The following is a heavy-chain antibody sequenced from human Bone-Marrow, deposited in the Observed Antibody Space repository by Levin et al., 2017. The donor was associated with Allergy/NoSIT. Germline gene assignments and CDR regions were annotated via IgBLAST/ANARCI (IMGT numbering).Heavy chain of an antibody. CDR1: GFTFNTYD. Sequence: GGSLRLSCAASGFTFNTYDMHWVRQPTGNGLEWVSGIGTAGDKYYQGSVKGRFTISRENAKNSFYLQMNSLRAGDTAVYYCSRGGIAAARYGMDVWGQGTTVTVSS. D-gene: IGHD6-13*01. CDR3: SRGGIAAARYGMDV. V-gene: IGHV3-13*01. J-gene: IGHJ6*02. CDR2: IGTAGDK.